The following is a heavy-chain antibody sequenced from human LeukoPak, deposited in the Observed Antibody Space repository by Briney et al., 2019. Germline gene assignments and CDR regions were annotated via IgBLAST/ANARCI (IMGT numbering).Heavy chain of an antibody. CDR3: AREYSSDWPTGFDY. D-gene: IGHD6-19*01. V-gene: IGHV3-7*01. Sequence: GGSLRLSCAASGFTFSSYWMTWVRQAPGKGLEWVATIKQDGSERYYVDSVKGRFSISRDNARNSLYLQMNSLRAEDTAVYYCAREYSSDWPTGFDYWGQGTLVTVSS. J-gene: IGHJ4*02. CDR2: IKQDGSER. CDR1: GFTFSSYW.